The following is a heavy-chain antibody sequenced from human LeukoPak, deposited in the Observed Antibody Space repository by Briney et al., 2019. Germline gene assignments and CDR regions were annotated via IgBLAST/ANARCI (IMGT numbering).Heavy chain of an antibody. D-gene: IGHD3-22*01. J-gene: IGHJ4*02. Sequence: GGSLRLSCAASGFTFSSYSMNWVRQAPGKGLEWVSYISSSSSTIYYADSVKGRFTISRDNAKNSLHLQMNSLRAEDTAVYYCAREEYYDSSGYQYYFDYWGQGTLVTVSS. CDR2: ISSSSSTI. CDR3: AREEYYDSSGYQYYFDY. CDR1: GFTFSSYS. V-gene: IGHV3-48*01.